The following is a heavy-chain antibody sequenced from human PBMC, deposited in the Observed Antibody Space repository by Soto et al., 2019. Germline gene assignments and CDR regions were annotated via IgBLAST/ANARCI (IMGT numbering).Heavy chain of an antibody. CDR2: IYYSGST. CDR1: GGSISSYY. J-gene: IGHJ5*02. Sequence: SETLSLTCTVSGGSISSYYWSWIRQPPGKGLEWIGYIYYSGSTNYNTSLKNRVTISVDTSKTQFSLKLSSVTAADTAVYYCARHSPISYYYGSGSYNWFDPWGQGTLVTVSS. D-gene: IGHD3-10*01. V-gene: IGHV4-59*08. CDR3: ARHSPISYYYGSGSYNWFDP.